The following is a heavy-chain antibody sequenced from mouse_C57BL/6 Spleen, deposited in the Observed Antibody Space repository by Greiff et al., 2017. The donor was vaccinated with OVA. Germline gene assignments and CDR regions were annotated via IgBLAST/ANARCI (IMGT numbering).Heavy chain of an antibody. CDR1: GYTFTSYW. CDR2: IYPGSGST. V-gene: IGHV1-55*01. J-gene: IGHJ3*01. D-gene: IGHD1-1*01. Sequence: QVQLQQPGAELVKPGASVKMSCKASGYTFTSYWITWVKQRPGQGLEWIGDIYPGSGSTNYYEKFKSKATLTVDTSSSTAYMQLSSLTSEDSAVYYCARDYYYGSRAWFAYWGQGTLVTVSA. CDR3: ARDYYYGSRAWFAY.